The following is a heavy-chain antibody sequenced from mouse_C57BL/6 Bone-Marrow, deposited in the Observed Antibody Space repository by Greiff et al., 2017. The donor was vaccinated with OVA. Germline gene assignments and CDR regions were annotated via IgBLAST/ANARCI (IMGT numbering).Heavy chain of an antibody. D-gene: IGHD1-1*01. J-gene: IGHJ3*01. CDR3: ARRMTTEAWFAY. CDR2: INPNNGGT. V-gene: IGHV1-22*01. CDR1: GYTITDYN. Sequence: EVKLQQSGPELVKPGASVKMSCKASGYTITDYNMHWVKQSHGKSLEWIGYINPNNGGTSYNQKFKGKATLTVNKSSSTAYMELRSLTSEDSAVYYCARRMTTEAWFAYWGQGTLVTVSA.